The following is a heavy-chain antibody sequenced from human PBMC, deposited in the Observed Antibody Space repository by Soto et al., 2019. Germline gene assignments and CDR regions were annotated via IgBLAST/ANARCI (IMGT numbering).Heavy chain of an antibody. CDR1: GCSISIGCYY. V-gene: IGHV4-31*11. CDR3: ARALGATPDFDF. Sequence: PSETLSLTCAVSGCSISIGCYYWIWIRQHPGKGLEWIGFIYYSGPTYYNPSLKSRVSISVDTSENQFSLKLRSVTAADTAVYYCARALGATPDFDFCGQGTLVTVSS. D-gene: IGHD1-26*01. CDR2: IYYSGPT. J-gene: IGHJ4*02.